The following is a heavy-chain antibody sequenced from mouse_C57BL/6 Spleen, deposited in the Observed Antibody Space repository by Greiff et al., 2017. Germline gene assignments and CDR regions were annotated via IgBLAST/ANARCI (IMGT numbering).Heavy chain of an antibody. CDR1: GFYIKNTY. Sequence: VQLQQSVAELVRPGASVKLSCTASGFYIKNTYMHWVKQRPEQGLDWIGRFDPANGNTTYAPKFPGKATITADTSSNTAYLQRSRLTAEDTAIYYCSRVLAVDFDYWGQGTTLTVSS. CDR2: FDPANGNT. D-gene: IGHD1-1*01. J-gene: IGHJ2*01. CDR3: SRVLAVDFDY. V-gene: IGHV14-3*01.